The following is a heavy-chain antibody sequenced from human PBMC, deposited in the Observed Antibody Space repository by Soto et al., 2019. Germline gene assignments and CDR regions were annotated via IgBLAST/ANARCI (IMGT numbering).Heavy chain of an antibody. CDR1: GYTFTSYN. V-gene: IGHV1-46*04. D-gene: IGHD5-12*01. Sequence: QVHLLQSGAEVKKPGASVKVSCEASGYTFTSYNMHWVRQAPGQGLEWMGLINPSSGTTIYAEKLQARVTMTRDTPTSTVYMELSSLRSEDTAVYYCAKTYSSYDPHLSAPWGQGTLVTVSS. CDR3: AKTYSSYDPHLSAP. J-gene: IGHJ5*02. CDR2: INPSSGTT.